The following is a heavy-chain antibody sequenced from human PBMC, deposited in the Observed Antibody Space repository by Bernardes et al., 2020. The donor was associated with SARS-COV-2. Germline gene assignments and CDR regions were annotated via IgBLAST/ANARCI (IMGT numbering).Heavy chain of an antibody. CDR1: GFTFSSYW. J-gene: IGHJ4*02. D-gene: IGHD6-19*01. CDR3: ASEVVSSGWMVDYYFDY. CDR2: IKQDGSEK. Sequence: GGSLRLSCAASGFTFSSYWISWVRQAPGKGLEWVANIKQDGSEKYYVDSVKGRFTISRDNAKNSLYLQMNSLRAEDTAVYYCASEVVSSGWMVDYYFDYWGQGTLVTVSS. V-gene: IGHV3-7*01.